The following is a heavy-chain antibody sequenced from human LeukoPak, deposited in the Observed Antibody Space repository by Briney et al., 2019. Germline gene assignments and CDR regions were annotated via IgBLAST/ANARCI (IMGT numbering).Heavy chain of an antibody. J-gene: IGHJ4*02. CDR2: ISYDGSNK. CDR1: GFTFSSYA. CDR3: ARDPDCGGDCYPVYFDY. Sequence: GGSLRLSCAASGFTFSSYAMHWVRQAPGKGLKGVAVISYDGSNKYYADSVKGRFTISRDNSKNTLYLQMNSLRAEDTAVYYCARDPDCGGDCYPVYFDYWGQETLVTVSS. V-gene: IGHV3-30-3*01. D-gene: IGHD2-21*02.